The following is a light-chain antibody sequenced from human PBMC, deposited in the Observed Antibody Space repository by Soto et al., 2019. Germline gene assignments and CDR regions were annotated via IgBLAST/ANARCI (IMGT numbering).Light chain of an antibody. J-gene: IGKJ4*01. Sequence: DILMTQSPDSLAVSLGERATINCKSSQSLLYSSNNKNYLAWYQQKPGQPPKLLLYCASTRESGVPDRFSGSGSGTDFALTISSLQAEDVAVYYCQQYYSTPLTFGGGTKVEI. CDR1: QSLLYSSNNKNY. CDR3: QQYYSTPLT. CDR2: CAS. V-gene: IGKV4-1*01.